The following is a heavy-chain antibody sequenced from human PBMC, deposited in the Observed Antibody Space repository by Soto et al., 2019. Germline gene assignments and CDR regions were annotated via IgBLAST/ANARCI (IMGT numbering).Heavy chain of an antibody. CDR3: ARWWSTSGDLDY. J-gene: IGHJ4*02. CDR1: GFTFTSFS. CDR2: ISYDGSIE. Sequence: QVQLVESGGGVVQPGRSLKLSCAASGFTFTSFSMQWVRQAPGKGLEWVAVISYDGSIEYYADSVKGRFTISIDNSKNTLYLQMYILRTGDTAVYFCARWWSTSGDLDYWSQGPLVTVSS. D-gene: IGHD2-15*01. V-gene: IGHV3-30-3*01.